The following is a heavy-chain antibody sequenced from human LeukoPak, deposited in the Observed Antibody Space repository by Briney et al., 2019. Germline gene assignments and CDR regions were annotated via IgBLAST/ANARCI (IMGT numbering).Heavy chain of an antibody. V-gene: IGHV4-39*07. Sequence: SETLSLTCTVSGGSISSSSYYWGWIRQPPGKGLEWIGSIYYSGSTYYNPSLKSRVTISVDTSKNQFSLKLSSVTAADTAVYYCAISAEVGATTNYYYYGMDVWGQGTTVTVSS. CDR3: AISAEVGATTNYYYYGMDV. CDR2: IYYSGST. D-gene: IGHD1-26*01. CDR1: GGSISSSSYY. J-gene: IGHJ6*02.